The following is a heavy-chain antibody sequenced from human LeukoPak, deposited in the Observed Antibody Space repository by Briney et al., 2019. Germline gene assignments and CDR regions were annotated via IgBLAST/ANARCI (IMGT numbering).Heavy chain of an antibody. J-gene: IGHJ4*01. D-gene: IGHD3-16*01. CDR1: GFTFSSCA. V-gene: IGHV3-23*01. CDR2: ISTRGGST. Sequence: GGSLRLSCAASGFTFSSCAMTWVRQAPGRGLEWVSTISTRGGSTFYADSVKGRFIISRDNSNNTLFLLVNSLRVDDTAVYYCAKARSSWGGYFDFWGRGTLVTVS. CDR3: AKARSSWGGYFDF.